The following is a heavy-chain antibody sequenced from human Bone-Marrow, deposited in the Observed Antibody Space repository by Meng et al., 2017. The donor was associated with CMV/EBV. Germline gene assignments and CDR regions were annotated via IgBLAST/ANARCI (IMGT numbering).Heavy chain of an antibody. CDR3: ARDGAYYYGSGSYHYYYYGMDV. CDR1: GYTFTGYY. D-gene: IGHD3-10*01. Sequence: ASVKVSCKASGYTFTGYYMHWVRQAPGQGLEWMGWINPNSGGTKYAQKFQGRVTMTRDTSISTAYMELSRLRSDDTAVYYCARDGAYYYGSGSYHYYYYGMDVWGQGTTVTVSS. CDR2: INPNSGGT. J-gene: IGHJ6*02. V-gene: IGHV1-2*02.